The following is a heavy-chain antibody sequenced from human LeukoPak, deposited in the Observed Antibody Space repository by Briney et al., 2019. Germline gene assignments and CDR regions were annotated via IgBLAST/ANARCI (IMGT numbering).Heavy chain of an antibody. CDR1: GGSFSGYY. Sequence: SETLSLTCAVYGGSFSGYYWSWIRQPPGKGLEWIGEINHSGSTNYNPSLKSRVTISVDTSKNQFSLKLSSVTAADTAVYYCVTLCGSGSYYNRDWGQGTLVTVSS. CDR3: VTLCGSGSYYNRD. D-gene: IGHD3-10*01. CDR2: INHSGST. J-gene: IGHJ4*02. V-gene: IGHV4-34*01.